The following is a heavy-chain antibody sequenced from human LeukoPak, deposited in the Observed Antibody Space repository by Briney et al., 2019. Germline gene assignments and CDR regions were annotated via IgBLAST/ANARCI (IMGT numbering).Heavy chain of an antibody. CDR1: GFTFTSYT. CDR3: ARGGGPLRQLVYYYYGMDV. J-gene: IGHJ6*02. D-gene: IGHD6-6*01. Sequence: PGGSLRLSCAASGFTFTSYTMNWVRRAPGKGLEWVSSISSGSSYVFYADSVRGRFTISRDNAKNSLYLQMNSLRAEDTAVYYCARGGGPLRQLVYYYYGMDVWGQGTTVTVSS. CDR2: ISSGSSYV. V-gene: IGHV3-21*01.